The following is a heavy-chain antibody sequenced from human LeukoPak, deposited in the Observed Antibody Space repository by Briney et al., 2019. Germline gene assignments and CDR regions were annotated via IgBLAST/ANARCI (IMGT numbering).Heavy chain of an antibody. CDR3: ARDGGITMIVVPMEGDAFDI. J-gene: IGHJ3*02. D-gene: IGHD3-22*01. CDR1: GGSISSYY. CDR2: IYTSGSI. Sequence: KPSETLSLTCTVSGGSISSYYWSWIRQPAGKGLEWIGRIYTSGSINYNPSLKSRVTMSVDTSKNQFSLKLSSVTAADTAVYYCARDGGITMIVVPMEGDAFDIWGQGTMVTVSS. V-gene: IGHV4-4*07.